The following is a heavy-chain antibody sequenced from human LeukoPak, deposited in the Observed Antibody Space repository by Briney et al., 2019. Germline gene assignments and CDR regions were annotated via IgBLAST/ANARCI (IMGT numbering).Heavy chain of an antibody. J-gene: IGHJ6*03. CDR2: IKSGGDT. CDR3: AREGQYYMDV. CDR1: GFTVTDKY. V-gene: IGHV3-53*01. Sequence: PGGSLRLSCAASGFTVTDKYMSWVRQAPGKGLEWVSVIKSGGDTHYAGSVKGRLTASRDNLKNTVHLQMNNLRAEDTAVYYCAREGQYYMDVWGKGTTVIVSS.